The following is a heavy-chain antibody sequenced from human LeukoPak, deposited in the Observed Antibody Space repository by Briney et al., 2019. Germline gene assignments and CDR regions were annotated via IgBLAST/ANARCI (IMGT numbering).Heavy chain of an antibody. CDR3: AVRGVTILDY. CDR2: ISSSGSTI. CDR1: GFTFSSYS. V-gene: IGHV3-48*01. D-gene: IGHD3-10*01. Sequence: GGSLRLSCAASGFTFSSYSMNWVRQAPGKGLEWVSSISSSGSTIYYADSVKGRFTISRDNSKNTLYLQMNSLRAEDTAVYYCAVRGVTILDYWGQETLVTVSS. J-gene: IGHJ4*02.